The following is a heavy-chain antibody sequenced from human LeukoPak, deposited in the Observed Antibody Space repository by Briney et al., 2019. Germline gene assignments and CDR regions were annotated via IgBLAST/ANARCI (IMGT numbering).Heavy chain of an antibody. D-gene: IGHD6-19*01. CDR3: ARYHSSGLYFDY. Sequence: SETLSLTCTVSGDSISGFYWSWIRQPAGKGLELIGRIYTSGSTNYSPSLKSRVTMSVDTSKNHFSLKVSSVTAADTAVYYCARYHSSGLYFDYWGQGTLVTVSS. CDR1: GDSISGFY. J-gene: IGHJ4*02. CDR2: IYTSGST. V-gene: IGHV4-4*07.